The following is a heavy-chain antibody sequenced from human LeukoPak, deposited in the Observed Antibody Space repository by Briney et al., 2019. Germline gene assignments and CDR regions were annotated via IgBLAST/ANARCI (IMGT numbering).Heavy chain of an antibody. Sequence: GGSLRLSCAASRFTFSGSWMTWVRQAPGKGPEWVANINQDGGVKGYLDSVQGRFTISRDNAKNSLYLQMNSLRAEYTAIYFCARDRAYTTFDYWGQGTLVTVSS. V-gene: IGHV3-7*01. CDR1: RFTFSGSW. J-gene: IGHJ4*02. CDR2: INQDGGVK. D-gene: IGHD2-2*02. CDR3: ARDRAYTTFDY.